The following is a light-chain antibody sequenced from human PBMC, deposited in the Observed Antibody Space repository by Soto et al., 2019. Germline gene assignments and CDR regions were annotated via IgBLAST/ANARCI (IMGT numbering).Light chain of an antibody. Sequence: QSVLTQPPSASGTPGQRVTISCSGSSSNIGSNTVNWYQQLPGTAPTLLIYSNNQRPSGVPDRFSGSKSGTSASLAVNGLQSEDEADYYCAAWDDSLNGPLFGGGTKLTAL. CDR2: SNN. CDR3: AAWDDSLNGPL. CDR1: SSNIGSNT. V-gene: IGLV1-44*01. J-gene: IGLJ3*02.